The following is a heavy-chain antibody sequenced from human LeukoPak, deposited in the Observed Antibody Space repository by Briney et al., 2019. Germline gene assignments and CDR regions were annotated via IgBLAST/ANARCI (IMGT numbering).Heavy chain of an antibody. CDR3: VSFYVTY. J-gene: IGHJ4*02. CDR2: INSDGSWT. CDR1: GNYC. Sequence: GGSLRLSCAASGNYCMHWVRQAPGKGLVWVSHINSDGSWTSYADSVKGRFTISKDNAKNTVYLQMNSLRAEDTAVYYCVSFYVTYWGRGTLVTVSS. D-gene: IGHD2/OR15-2a*01. V-gene: IGHV3-74*01.